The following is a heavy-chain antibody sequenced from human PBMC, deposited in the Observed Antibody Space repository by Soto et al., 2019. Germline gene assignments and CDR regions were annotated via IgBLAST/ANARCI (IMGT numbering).Heavy chain of an antibody. CDR1: GYTFTGYY. J-gene: IGHJ6*02. V-gene: IGHV1-2*02. Sequence: ASVKVSCKASGYTFTGYYMHWVRQAPGQGLEWMGWINPNSGGTNYAQKFQGRVTMTRDTSISTAYMELSRLRSDDTAVYYCARDRGGTSNYYYYYYGMDVWGQRTTVTVSS. CDR3: ARDRGGTSNYYYYYYGMDV. D-gene: IGHD3-10*01. CDR2: INPNSGGT.